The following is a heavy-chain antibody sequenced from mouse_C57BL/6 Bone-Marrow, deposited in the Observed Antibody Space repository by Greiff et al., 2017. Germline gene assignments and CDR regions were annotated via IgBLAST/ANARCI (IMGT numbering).Heavy chain of an antibody. V-gene: IGHV10-1*01. J-gene: IGHJ4*01. CDR2: IRSKSNNYAT. CDR1: GFSFNTYA. CDR3: VRQDYYGSSPYYYAMDY. Sequence: EVQVVESGGGLVQPKGSLKLSCAASGFSFNTYAMNWVRQAPGKGLEWVARIRSKSNNYATYYADSVKDRFTISRDDSESMLYLQMNNLKTEDTAMYYCVRQDYYGSSPYYYAMDYWGQGTSVTVSS. D-gene: IGHD1-1*01.